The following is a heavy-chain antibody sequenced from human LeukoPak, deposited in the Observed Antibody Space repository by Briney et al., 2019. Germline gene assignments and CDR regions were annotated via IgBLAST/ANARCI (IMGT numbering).Heavy chain of an antibody. CDR3: ARHSGSGWQALGY. CDR1: GYTFSNYG. J-gene: IGHJ4*02. CDR2: TSYNGDS. D-gene: IGHD6-19*01. Sequence: ASVKVSCKASGYTFSNYGISWVRQAPGLGLEWMGWTSYNGDSNYAQKFQDRVTMTTDTSTTTAYMELRSLESDDTAVYYCARHSGSGWQALGYWGQGTLVTVSS. V-gene: IGHV1-18*04.